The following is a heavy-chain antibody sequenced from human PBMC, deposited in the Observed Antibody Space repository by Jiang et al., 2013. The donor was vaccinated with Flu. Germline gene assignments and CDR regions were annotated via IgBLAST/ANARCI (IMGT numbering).Heavy chain of an antibody. J-gene: IGHJ5*02. CDR2: IYYQVGST. D-gene: IGHD3-10*01. CDR1: GGSISSYY. Sequence: TCTVSGGSISSYYWSWIRQPPGKGLEWIGYIYYQVGSTNYNPSLKSRVTISVDTSKNQFSLKLSSVTAADTAVYYCARDGYGSGSHNWFDPWGQGTLVTVSS. CDR3: ARDGYGSGSHNWFDP. V-gene: IGHV4-59*01.